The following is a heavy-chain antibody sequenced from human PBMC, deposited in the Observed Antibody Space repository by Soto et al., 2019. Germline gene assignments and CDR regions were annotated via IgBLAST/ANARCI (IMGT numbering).Heavy chain of an antibody. CDR3: TTEDFDY. V-gene: IGHV3-15*07. Sequence: GGSLRLSCAASGFTFSNAWMNWVRQAPGKGLEWVSRIKSKTDGGTTDCAAPVKGRFTISRDDSKNTLYLQMNSLKTEDTAVYYCTTEDFDYWGQGTLVTVSS. CDR2: IKSKTDGGTT. CDR1: GFTFSNAW. J-gene: IGHJ4*02.